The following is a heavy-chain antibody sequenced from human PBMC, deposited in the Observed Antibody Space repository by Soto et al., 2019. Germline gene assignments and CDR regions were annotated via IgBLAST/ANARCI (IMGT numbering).Heavy chain of an antibody. D-gene: IGHD6-13*01. CDR2: IYYSGST. CDR1: GGSISSGGYY. Sequence: SETLSLTCTVSGGSISSGGYYWSWIRQHPGKGLEWIGYIYYSGSTYYNPSLKSRVTISVDTSKNQFSLKLSSVTAADTAVYYCARTPPGYSSSWYVASFDYWGQGTLVTVSS. V-gene: IGHV4-31*03. CDR3: ARTPPGYSSSWYVASFDY. J-gene: IGHJ4*02.